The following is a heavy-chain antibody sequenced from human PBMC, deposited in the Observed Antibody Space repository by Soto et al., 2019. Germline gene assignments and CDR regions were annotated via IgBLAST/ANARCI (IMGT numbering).Heavy chain of an antibody. D-gene: IGHD1-26*01. V-gene: IGHV3-21*01. J-gene: IGHJ1*01. CDR3: ARGPADLWEPDQYFEY. Sequence: EVHLVESGGGLVKPWGSLKLSCAASGFSFDKYSMNWVRQAPGGGLEWVSSISSGSTYINYADSVRGRFTVSRDNARNLLYLQMNSLRAEDTGVYYCARGPADLWEPDQYFEYWGQGTLVTVSS. CDR2: ISSGSTYI. CDR1: GFSFDKYS.